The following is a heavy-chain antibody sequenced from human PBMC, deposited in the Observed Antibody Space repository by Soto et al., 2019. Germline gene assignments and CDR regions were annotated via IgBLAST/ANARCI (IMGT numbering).Heavy chain of an antibody. Sequence: LRLSCAASGFTFSSYGMHWVRQAPGKGLEWVAVIWYDGSNKYYADSVKGRFTISRDNSKNTLYLQMNSLRAEDTVVYYCARDRRDGDYYYGMDVWGQGTTVTVSS. CDR3: ARDRRDGDYYYGMDV. D-gene: IGHD7-27*01. CDR1: GFTFSSYG. V-gene: IGHV3-33*01. J-gene: IGHJ6*02. CDR2: IWYDGSNK.